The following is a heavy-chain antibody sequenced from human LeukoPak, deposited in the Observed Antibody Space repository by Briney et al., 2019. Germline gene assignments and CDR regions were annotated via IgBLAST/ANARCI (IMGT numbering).Heavy chain of an antibody. CDR1: GFTFSSYA. D-gene: IGHD5-18*01. CDR3: TKDRLTGYSFGYSYFDY. Sequence: PGGSLRLSCAASGFTFSSYAMTWVRQAPGKGLEWVSTISSSGGSTYYADSVKGRFTISRDNSKNTLYLQTNSLRAEDTAVYYCTKDRLTGYSFGYSYFDYWGQGTLVTVSS. V-gene: IGHV3-23*01. CDR2: ISSSGGST. J-gene: IGHJ4*02.